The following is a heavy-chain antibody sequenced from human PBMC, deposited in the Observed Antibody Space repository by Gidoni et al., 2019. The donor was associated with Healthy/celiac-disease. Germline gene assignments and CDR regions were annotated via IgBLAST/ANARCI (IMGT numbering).Heavy chain of an antibody. D-gene: IGHD2-21*01. CDR1: GFTFSSYA. CDR3: AKDRGGAPYYFDY. V-gene: IGHV3-23*01. Sequence: EVQLLESGVGLVQPGGSLRLPCAASGFTFSSYAMSWVRQAPGKGLEWVSAISGRGGSTYYADSVKGRFTISREKSKNTLYLQMNSLRAEDTAVYYCAKDRGGAPYYFDYWGQGTLVTVSS. CDR2: ISGRGGST. J-gene: IGHJ4*02.